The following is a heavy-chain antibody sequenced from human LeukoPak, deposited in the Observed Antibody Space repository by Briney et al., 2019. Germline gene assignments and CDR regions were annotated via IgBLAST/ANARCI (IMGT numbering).Heavy chain of an antibody. CDR2: ISWNSGSI. Sequence: GGSLRLSCAASGFTFDDYAMHWVRQAPGKGLEWVSGISWNSGSIGYADSVKGRFTISRDNAKNSLYLHMNSLRAEDTALYYCAKGDYGDYEEVPAFDIWGQGTMVTVSS. CDR1: GFTFDDYA. D-gene: IGHD4-17*01. V-gene: IGHV3-9*01. CDR3: AKGDYGDYEEVPAFDI. J-gene: IGHJ3*02.